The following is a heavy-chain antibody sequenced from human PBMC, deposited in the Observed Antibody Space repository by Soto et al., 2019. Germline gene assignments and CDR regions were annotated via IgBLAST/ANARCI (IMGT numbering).Heavy chain of an antibody. CDR2: ISAYNGNT. V-gene: IGHV1-18*04. Sequence: ASLKVSCKTSGYTFSGYYIHWVRQAPGQGLEWMGWISAYNGNTNYAQKLQGRVTMTTDTSTSTAYMELRSLRSDDTAVYYCARDDRRSGYPYFGMDVWGQGTTVTVSS. J-gene: IGHJ6*02. CDR3: ARDDRRSGYPYFGMDV. D-gene: IGHD5-12*01. CDR1: GYTFSGYY.